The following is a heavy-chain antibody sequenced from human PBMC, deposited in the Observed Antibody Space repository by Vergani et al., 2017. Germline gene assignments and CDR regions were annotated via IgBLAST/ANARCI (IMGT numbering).Heavy chain of an antibody. CDR1: GYSISSGYY. CDR2: IYHSGST. J-gene: IGHJ5*02. CDR3: ARDSGGYVWGGYETWLYP. D-gene: IGHD3-16*01. V-gene: IGHV4-38-2*02. Sequence: QVQLQESGPGLVKPSETLSLTCTVSGYSISSGYYWGWIRQPPGKGLEWIGSIYHSGSTYYNPSLKSRVTISVDTSKNQFSLMLSSVTAADTAVYSCARDSGGYVWGGYETWLYPWGQGTLVTVSS.